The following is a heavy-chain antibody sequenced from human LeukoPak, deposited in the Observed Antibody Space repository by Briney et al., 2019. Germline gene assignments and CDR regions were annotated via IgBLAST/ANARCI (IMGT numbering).Heavy chain of an antibody. CDR1: GGSFSGYY. CDR2: INHSGST. D-gene: IGHD3-16*02. V-gene: IGHV4-34*01. Sequence: SETLSLTCAVYGGSFSGYYWSWIRQPPGKGLEWIGEINHSGSTNYNPSLKSRVTISVDTSKNQFSLKLSSVTAADTAVYYCARPYDYVWGSYRPLAFDIWGQGTMVTVSS. J-gene: IGHJ3*02. CDR3: ARPYDYVWGSYRPLAFDI.